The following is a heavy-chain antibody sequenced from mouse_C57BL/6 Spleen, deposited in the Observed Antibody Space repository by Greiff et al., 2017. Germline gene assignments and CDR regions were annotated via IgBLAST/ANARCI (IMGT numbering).Heavy chain of an antibody. J-gene: IGHJ4*01. CDR2: IYPRSGNT. V-gene: IGHV1-81*01. CDR1: GYTFTSYG. D-gene: IGHD2-3*01. Sequence: QVQLQQSGAELARPGASVKLSCKASGYTFTSYGISWVKQRTGQGLEWIGEIYPRSGNTYYNEKFKGKATLTADKSSSTAYMELRSLTSEDSAVYFCARDGIYDGYYYAMDYWGQGTSVTVSS. CDR3: ARDGIYDGYYYAMDY.